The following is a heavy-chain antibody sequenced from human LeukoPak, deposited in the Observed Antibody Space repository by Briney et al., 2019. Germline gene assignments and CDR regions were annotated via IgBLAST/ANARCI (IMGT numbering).Heavy chain of an antibody. J-gene: IGHJ3*02. Sequence: SETLSLTCTVSGGSISRSIYFWGWIRQPPGKGLEWIGSIYYSGSTYYNPSLKSRVTISVDTSKNQFSLKLSSVTAADTAVYYCARCIAARSDDAFDIWGHGTMVTVSS. CDR3: ARCIAARSDDAFDI. V-gene: IGHV4-39*01. D-gene: IGHD6-6*01. CDR1: GGSISRSIYF. CDR2: IYYSGST.